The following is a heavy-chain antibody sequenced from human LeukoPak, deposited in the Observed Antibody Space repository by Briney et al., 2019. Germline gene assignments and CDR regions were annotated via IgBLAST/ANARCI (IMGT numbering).Heavy chain of an antibody. V-gene: IGHV1-2*02. CDR1: GYTFTGYY. CDR3: ARVGPGTVVTGNYDY. CDR2: TNPNSGGT. Sequence: GASVKVSCKASGYTFTGYYMHWVRQAPGQGLEWMGWTNPNSGGTNYAQKFQGRVTMTRDTSISTAYMELSRLRSDDTAVYYCARVGPGTVVTGNYDYWGQGTLVTVSS. J-gene: IGHJ4*02. D-gene: IGHD4-23*01.